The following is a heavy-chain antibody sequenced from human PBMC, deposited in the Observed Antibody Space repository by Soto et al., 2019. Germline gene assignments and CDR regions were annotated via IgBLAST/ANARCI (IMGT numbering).Heavy chain of an antibody. V-gene: IGHV1-69*01. Sequence: QVQLVQSGAEVKKPGSSVKVSCKASGGTFSSYAISWVRQAPGQGVEWMGGIIPSFGTANYAQKFHGRVTITADEHTSTAYRELTILKSEDTAEYYCARAKYCSSTSCYTEFDYWCQGTLFTVSS. CDR2: IIPSFGTA. CDR1: GGTFSSYA. D-gene: IGHD2-2*02. CDR3: ARAKYCSSTSCYTEFDY. J-gene: IGHJ4*02.